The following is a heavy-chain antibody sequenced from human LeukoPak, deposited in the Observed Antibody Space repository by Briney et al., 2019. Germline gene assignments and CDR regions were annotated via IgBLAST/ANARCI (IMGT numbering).Heavy chain of an antibody. CDR1: GGSFSGYY. D-gene: IGHD6-6*01. CDR3: ARLKQYSTSSRVGGMDV. J-gene: IGHJ6*03. Sequence: PSETLSLNCAVYGGSFSGYYWTWIRQPPGKGLEWIGEINHLGSTNYNPSLKSRGTVSVDTSKNQVSLKVRSVTAADTAVYYCARLKQYSTSSRVGGMDVWGKGTTVTVSS. V-gene: IGHV4-34*01. CDR2: INHLGST.